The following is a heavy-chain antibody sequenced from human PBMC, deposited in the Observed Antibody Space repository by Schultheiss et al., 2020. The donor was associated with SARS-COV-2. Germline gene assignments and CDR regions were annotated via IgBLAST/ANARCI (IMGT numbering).Heavy chain of an antibody. J-gene: IGHJ4*02. CDR3: ARDQDYYDSSLDY. CDR2: ISSSSSYI. V-gene: IGHV3-21*01. CDR1: GFTFSSYS. D-gene: IGHD3-22*01. Sequence: GGSLRLSCAASGFTFSSYSMNWVRQAPGKGLEWVSSISSSSSYIYYADSVKGRFTISRDNAKNSLYLQMNSLRAEDTAVYYCARDQDYYDSSLDYWGQGTLVTVSS.